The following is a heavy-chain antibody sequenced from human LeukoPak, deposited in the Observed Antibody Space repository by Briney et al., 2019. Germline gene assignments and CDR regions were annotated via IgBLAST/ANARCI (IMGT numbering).Heavy chain of an antibody. V-gene: IGHV3-21*01. J-gene: IGHJ3*02. CDR2: ISSSSSYI. Sequence: GGSPRLSCAASGFTFSSYSMNWVRQAPGKGLEWVSFISSSSSYIYYADSVKGRFTISRDNAKNSLYLQMNSLRAEDTAVYYCARSTGGDWYAFDIWGQGTMVTVSS. CDR1: GFTFSSYS. CDR3: ARSTGGDWYAFDI. D-gene: IGHD2-21*02.